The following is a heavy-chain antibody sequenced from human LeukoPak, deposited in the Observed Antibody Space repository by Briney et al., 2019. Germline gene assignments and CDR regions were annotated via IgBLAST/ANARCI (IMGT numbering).Heavy chain of an antibody. Sequence: KPSETLSLTRTVYGGSISSYYWSWIRQPPGKGLEWIGYIYYSGSTNYNPSLKSRVTISVDTSKNQFSLKLSSVTAADTAVYYCARDSGYNWFDPWGQGTLVTVSS. CDR1: GGSISSYY. D-gene: IGHD3-22*01. V-gene: IGHV4-59*01. CDR3: ARDSGYNWFDP. J-gene: IGHJ5*02. CDR2: IYYSGST.